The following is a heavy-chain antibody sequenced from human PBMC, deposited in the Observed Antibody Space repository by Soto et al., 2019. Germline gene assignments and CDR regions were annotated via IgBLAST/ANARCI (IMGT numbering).Heavy chain of an antibody. CDR1: GYTFTSYA. CDR2: INAGNGNT. V-gene: IGHV1-3*05. CDR3: ASLRTSHSGYSGGFDY. Sequence: QVQLVQSGAEEKKPGASVKVSCKASGYTFTSYAMHWVRQAPGQRLEWMGWINAGNGNTRYSQKFQGRVTITRDTSASPAYMELSSLRSEDTAIYYCASLRTSHSGYSGGFDYWGQGTLVTVSS. D-gene: IGHD5-12*01. J-gene: IGHJ4*02.